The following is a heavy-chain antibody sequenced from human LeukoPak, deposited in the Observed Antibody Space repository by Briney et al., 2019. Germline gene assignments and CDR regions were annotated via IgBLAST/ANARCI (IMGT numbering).Heavy chain of an antibody. V-gene: IGHV4-31*03. CDR2: IYYSGST. CDR1: GGSISSGGYY. CDR3: ARDQGSAKNWFDP. Sequence: SQTLSLTCSVSGGSISSGGYYWSWIRQHPGKGLEWIGYIYYSGSTYYNPSLKSRVTISVDTSKNQFSLKLSSVTAADTAVYYCARDQGSAKNWFDPWDQGTLVTVSS. J-gene: IGHJ5*02.